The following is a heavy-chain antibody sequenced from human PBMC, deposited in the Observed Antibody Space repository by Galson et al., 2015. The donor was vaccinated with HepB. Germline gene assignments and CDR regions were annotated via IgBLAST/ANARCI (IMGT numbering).Heavy chain of an antibody. J-gene: IGHJ6*02. CDR3: ARNSPSTNGYSSSWSYYYYYYGMDV. V-gene: IGHV3-11*01. Sequence: SLRLSCAAFGFTFSDYYMSWIRQAPGKGLEWVSYISSSGSTIYYADSVKGRFTISRDNAKNSLYLQMNSLRAEDTAVYYCARNSPSTNGYSSSWSYYYYYYGMDVWGPGTTVTVSS. CDR2: ISSSGSTI. CDR1: GFTFSDYY. D-gene: IGHD6-13*01.